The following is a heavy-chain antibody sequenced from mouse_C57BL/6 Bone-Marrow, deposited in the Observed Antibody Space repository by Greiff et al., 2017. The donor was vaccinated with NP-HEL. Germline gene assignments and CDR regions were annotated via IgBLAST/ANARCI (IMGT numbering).Heavy chain of an antibody. D-gene: IGHD1-1*01. J-gene: IGHJ4*01. Sequence: VQLQQSGAELARPGASVKLSCKASGYTFTSYGISWVKQRTGQGLEWIGEIYPRSGNTYYTEKFKGKATLTADKSSSTAYMELRSLTSEDSAVYFCARSPITTVVDGAMDYWGQGTSVTVSS. CDR2: IYPRSGNT. CDR1: GYTFTSYG. CDR3: ARSPITTVVDGAMDY. V-gene: IGHV1-81*01.